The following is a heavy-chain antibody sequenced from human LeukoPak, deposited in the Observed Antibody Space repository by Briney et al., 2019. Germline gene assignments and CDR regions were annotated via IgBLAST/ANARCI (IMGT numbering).Heavy chain of an antibody. D-gene: IGHD3-10*01. Sequence: GGSLRLSCAASGFTFSNYGTHWVRQAPGTGLEWVAVISYDGSNKYYADSVKGRFTISRDNSKNTLYLQMNSLRGEDTAVYYCARGGLLWFGDYFDYWGQGTLVTVSS. CDR3: ARGGLLWFGDYFDY. J-gene: IGHJ4*02. CDR1: GFTFSNYG. V-gene: IGHV3-30*19. CDR2: ISYDGSNK.